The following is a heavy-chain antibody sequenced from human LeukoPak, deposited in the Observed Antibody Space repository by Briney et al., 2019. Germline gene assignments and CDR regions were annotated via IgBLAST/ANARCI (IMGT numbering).Heavy chain of an antibody. V-gene: IGHV3-48*01. D-gene: IGHD1-26*01. CDR3: ARDGIVWELLLDYFDY. J-gene: IGHJ4*01. CDR1: GFTFSSYR. Sequence: GGSLRLSCAASGFTFSSYRMNWVRQAPGKGLEWVSYISGSTTIIYYADSVKGRFTISRDNAKNSLYLQMNSLRAEDTAVYYCARDGIVWELLLDYFDYCGQGALVTVSS. CDR2: ISGSTTII.